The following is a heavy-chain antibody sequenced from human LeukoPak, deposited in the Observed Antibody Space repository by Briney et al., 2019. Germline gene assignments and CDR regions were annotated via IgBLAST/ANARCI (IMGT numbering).Heavy chain of an antibody. D-gene: IGHD3-22*01. V-gene: IGHV3-21*01. CDR3: ARRGYYDSSGYDY. J-gene: IGHJ4*02. CDR1: GFTFSSYS. Sequence: GGSLRLSCAASGFTFSSYSMNWVRQAPGKGLEWVSSISSSSSYIYYADSVKGRFTISRDNAKNSLCLQMNSLRAEDTAVYYCARRGYYDSSGYDYWGQGTLVTVSS. CDR2: ISSSSSYI.